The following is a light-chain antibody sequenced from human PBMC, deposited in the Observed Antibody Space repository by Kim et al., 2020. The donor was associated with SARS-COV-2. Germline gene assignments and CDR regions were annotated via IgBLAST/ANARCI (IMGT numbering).Light chain of an antibody. V-gene: IGKV3-15*01. Sequence: EIVMRQSPATLSVSPGERATLSCRASQSVSTNLAWYQHKPGRAPRLLIYRASTRATGVPARFSGSGSGTEFTLTISSLQSEDFAVYYCQQYNNYWTFGQGTKVEIK. CDR3: QQYNNYWT. J-gene: IGKJ1*01. CDR1: QSVSTN. CDR2: RAS.